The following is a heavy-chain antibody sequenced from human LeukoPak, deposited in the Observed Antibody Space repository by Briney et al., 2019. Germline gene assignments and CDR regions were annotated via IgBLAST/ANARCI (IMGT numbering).Heavy chain of an antibody. CDR1: GGSISSGSYY. D-gene: IGHD4-11*01. CDR2: IYTSGST. J-gene: IGHJ5*02. Sequence: ASETLSLTCTVSGGSISSGSYYWSWIRQPAGKGLEWIGRIYTSGSTNYNPSLKSRVTISVDTSKNQFSLKLSSVTAADTAVYYCARRGLTVNWFDPWGQGTLVTVSS. V-gene: IGHV4-61*02. CDR3: ARRGLTVNWFDP.